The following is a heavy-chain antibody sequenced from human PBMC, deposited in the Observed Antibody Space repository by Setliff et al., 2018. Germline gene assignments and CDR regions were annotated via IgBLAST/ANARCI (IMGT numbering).Heavy chain of an antibody. CDR3: ARGLEGEDYFYYMDV. CDR2: IYHSGSI. J-gene: IGHJ6*03. V-gene: IGHV4-4*02. CDR1: GGSISSSNW. Sequence: SETLSLTCTVSGGSISSSNWWTWVRQPPGKGLEWIGEIYHSGSINYNPSLKSRVTMSVDKSKNQFSLKLTSVTAADTAVYYCARGLEGEDYFYYMDVWGKENTVTVSS. D-gene: IGHD2-21*01.